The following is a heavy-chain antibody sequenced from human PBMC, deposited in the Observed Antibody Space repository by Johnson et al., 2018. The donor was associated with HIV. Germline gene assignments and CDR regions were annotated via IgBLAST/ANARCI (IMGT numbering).Heavy chain of an antibody. D-gene: IGHD2-21*02. CDR3: AKVADPYCGGDCYSWLFAFDF. V-gene: IGHV3-30*02. CDR2: IRYDGSHT. Sequence: QVQLVESGGGVVKPGGSLRLSCAASGFTFSNYGMHWVSQAPGKGLEWVAVIRYDGSHTYYDDSGKGRFPISRDNSKNTLTMQMSSLSAEDTAVYCCAKVADPYCGGDCYSWLFAFDFWGHGTMVTVSS. CDR1: GFTFSNYG. J-gene: IGHJ3*01.